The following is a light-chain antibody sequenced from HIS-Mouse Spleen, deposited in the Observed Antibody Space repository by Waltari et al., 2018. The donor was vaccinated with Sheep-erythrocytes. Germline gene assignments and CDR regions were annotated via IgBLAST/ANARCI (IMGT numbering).Light chain of an antibody. Sequence: DIQSTQSPLFLSASLVYRVNITCRASQVISSYLAWYQQKPGKAPKLLIYAASTLQSGVPSRFSGSGSGTDFTLTISSLQPEDFATYYCQQANSYPLTFGQGTRVEIK. V-gene: IGKV1-9*01. CDR1: QVISSY. J-gene: IGKJ5*01. CDR2: AAS. CDR3: QQANSYPLT.